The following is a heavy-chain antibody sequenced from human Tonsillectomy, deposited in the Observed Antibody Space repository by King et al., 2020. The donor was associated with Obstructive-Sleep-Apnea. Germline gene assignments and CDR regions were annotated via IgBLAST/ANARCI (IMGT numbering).Heavy chain of an antibody. Sequence: QLVQSGAEVKKPGASVKVSCKVSGYTLTELSMHWVRQAPGKGLEWMGGFDPEDGETIYAQKFQGRVTMTEATSTDTAYMELSSLRSEDTAVYYCATDESAHDAFDIWGQGTMVTVSS. CDR3: ATDESAHDAFDI. CDR1: GYTLTELS. J-gene: IGHJ3*02. V-gene: IGHV1-24*01. CDR2: FDPEDGET.